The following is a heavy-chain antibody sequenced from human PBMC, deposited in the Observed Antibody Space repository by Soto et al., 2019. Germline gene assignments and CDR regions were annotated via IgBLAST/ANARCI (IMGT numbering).Heavy chain of an antibody. CDR1: GGSISSITYY. D-gene: IGHD3-3*01. J-gene: IGHJ2*01. Sequence: ETLSLTCTVSGGSISSITYYWGRMRQPPGKGLEWIASFFIGGSTFYNSSLKPRVSISVDRSKNQFSLKLKSVTETDTAVYYCARVKVGDLFRFNWFFDLWGRGTLVTVSS. V-gene: IGHV4-39*07. CDR2: FFIGGST. CDR3: ARVKVGDLFRFNWFFDL.